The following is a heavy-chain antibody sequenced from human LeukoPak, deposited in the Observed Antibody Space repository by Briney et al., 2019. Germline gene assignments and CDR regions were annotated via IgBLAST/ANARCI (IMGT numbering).Heavy chain of an antibody. J-gene: IGHJ4*02. CDR2: IKSKTDGGTT. CDR1: GFTFSNAW. Sequence: GGSLRLSCAASGFTFSNAWMSWVRQAPGKGLEWVGRIKSKTDGGTTDYAAPVKGRFTISRDDSKNTLYLQMNSLKTEDTAVYYCTTDLSAGYSYGDTQFDYWGQGTLVTVSS. V-gene: IGHV3-15*01. D-gene: IGHD5-18*01. CDR3: TTDLSAGYSYGDTQFDY.